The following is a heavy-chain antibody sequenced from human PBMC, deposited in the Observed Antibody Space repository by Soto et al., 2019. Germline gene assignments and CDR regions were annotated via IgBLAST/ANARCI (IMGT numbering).Heavy chain of an antibody. V-gene: IGHV3-7*03. J-gene: IGHJ4*02. CDR3: ARVGVDY. Sequence: EVQLVESGGGLVQPGGSLRLSCASSGFIFSRYWMSWVRQAPGKGLEWVANIKEDGGVTNYADSVKGRFTISRDNVKNSLYLQMSSLRDEDTAVYYCARVGVDYWGQGTLVTVSS. CDR2: IKEDGGVT. CDR1: GFIFSRYW. D-gene: IGHD3-16*01.